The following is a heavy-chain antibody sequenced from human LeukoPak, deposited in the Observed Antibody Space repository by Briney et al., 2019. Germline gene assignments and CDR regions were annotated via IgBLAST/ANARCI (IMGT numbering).Heavy chain of an antibody. CDR1: GFSVSSTY. J-gene: IGHJ4*02. CDR2: IYSDGST. CDR3: ARGTAYGAVACG. D-gene: IGHD6-19*01. Sequence: GGSLRLSCAASGFSVSSTYMSCVRQAPGKGLEWVSVIYSDGSTYFADSVKGRFTISRDNSKNTLYLQMDSLRGDDTAVYYCARGTAYGAVACGWGQGTLVTVSS. V-gene: IGHV3-66*01.